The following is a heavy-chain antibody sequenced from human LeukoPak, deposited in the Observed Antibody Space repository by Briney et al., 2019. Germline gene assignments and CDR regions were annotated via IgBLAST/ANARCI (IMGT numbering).Heavy chain of an antibody. CDR2: INHSGST. J-gene: IGHJ4*02. Sequence: SETLSLTCTVSGGSISSYYWSWIRQPPGKGLEWIGEINHSGSTNYNPSLKSRVTISVDTSKNQFSLKLSSVTAADTAVYYCARRPKYYYGSGSLDYWGQGTLVTVSS. D-gene: IGHD3-10*01. CDR3: ARRPKYYYGSGSLDY. V-gene: IGHV4-34*01. CDR1: GGSISSYY.